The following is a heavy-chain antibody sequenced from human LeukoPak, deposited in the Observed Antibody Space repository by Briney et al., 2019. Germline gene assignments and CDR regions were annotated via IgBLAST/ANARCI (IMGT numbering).Heavy chain of an antibody. CDR3: AKDKWGDQGLTYYFDY. V-gene: IGHV3-23*01. CDR2: ISGSGGST. CDR1: GFTFSSYA. D-gene: IGHD7-27*01. Sequence: PGGSLRLSCAASGFTFSSYAMSWVRQAPGKGLEWVSAISGSGGSTYYADSVKGRFTISRDNSKNTLYLQMNSLRAEDTAVYYCAKDKWGDQGLTYYFDYWGQGTLVTVSS. J-gene: IGHJ4*02.